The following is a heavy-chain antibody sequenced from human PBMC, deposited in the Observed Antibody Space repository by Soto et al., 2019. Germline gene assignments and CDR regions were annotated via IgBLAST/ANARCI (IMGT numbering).Heavy chain of an antibody. D-gene: IGHD2-15*01. J-gene: IGHJ4*02. CDR3: ATLNSLGADY. CDR1: GFTFSSYW. CDR2: IYSDGSGT. V-gene: IGHV3-74*01. Sequence: GGSLRLSCAASGFTFSSYWMHWVRQAPGKGLVWVSRIYSDGSGTTYADSVKGRFTISRDNAKSMLYLQMNSLRVEDTDVYYCATLNSLGADYWGQGTLVTVYS.